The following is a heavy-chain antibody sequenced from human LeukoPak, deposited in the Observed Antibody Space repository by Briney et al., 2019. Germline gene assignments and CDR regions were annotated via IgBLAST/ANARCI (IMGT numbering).Heavy chain of an antibody. CDR2: ISGSGGST. V-gene: IGHV3-23*01. Sequence: GGSLRLSCAASGFTFSSYAMSWVRQAPGKGLEWVSGISGSGGSTYYADSVKGRLTISRDNSKNTLYLQMNSLRAEDTAVYYCAKIFKSRPSGGVDYWGQGTLVTVSS. D-gene: IGHD4-23*01. CDR3: AKIFKSRPSGGVDY. CDR1: GFTFSSYA. J-gene: IGHJ4*02.